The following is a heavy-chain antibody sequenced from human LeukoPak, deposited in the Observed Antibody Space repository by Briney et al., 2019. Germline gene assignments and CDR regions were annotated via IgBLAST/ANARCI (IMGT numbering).Heavy chain of an antibody. J-gene: IGHJ4*02. CDR2: IYYSGST. CDR1: GGSISSGGYY. V-gene: IGHV4-31*03. D-gene: IGHD6-13*01. CDR3: ARGSERQQLVLYDY. Sequence: PSETLSLTCTVSGGSISSGGYYWSWIRQHPGKGLEWIGYIYYSGSTYYNPSLKSRVTISVETSKNQFSLKLSSVTAADTAVYYCARGSERQQLVLYDYWGQGTLVTVSS.